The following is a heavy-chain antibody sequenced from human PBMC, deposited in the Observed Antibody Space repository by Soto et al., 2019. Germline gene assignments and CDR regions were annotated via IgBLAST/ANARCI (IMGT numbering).Heavy chain of an antibody. CDR3: ARNPDSSSWYDNYYYMDV. Sequence: SETLSLTCTVSGGSISSYYWSWIRQPPGKGLEWIGYIYYSGSTNYNPSLKSRVTISVDTSKNQFSLKLSSVTAADTAVYYCARNPDSSSWYDNYYYMDVWGKGTTVTVSS. J-gene: IGHJ6*03. CDR2: IYYSGST. V-gene: IGHV4-59*08. CDR1: GGSISSYY. D-gene: IGHD6-13*01.